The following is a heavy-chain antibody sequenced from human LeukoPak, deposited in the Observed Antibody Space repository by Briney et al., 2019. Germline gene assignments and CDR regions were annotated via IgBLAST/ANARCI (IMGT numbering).Heavy chain of an antibody. J-gene: IGHJ4*02. Sequence: GGSLRLSCAASGFTFSDYYMSWIRQAPGKGLEWVSYISSSGSTIYYADSVKGRFTISRDNAKNSLYLQMNSLRAEDTAVYYCARVSSSSWYEVCYFDYWGQGTLVTVSS. V-gene: IGHV3-11*01. CDR1: GFTFSDYY. CDR3: ARVSSSSWYEVCYFDY. CDR2: ISSSGSTI. D-gene: IGHD6-13*01.